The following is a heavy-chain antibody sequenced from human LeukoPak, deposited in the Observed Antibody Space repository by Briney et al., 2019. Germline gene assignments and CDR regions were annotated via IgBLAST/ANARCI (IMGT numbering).Heavy chain of an antibody. J-gene: IGHJ5*02. CDR1: GFTFSSYW. CDR2: INSDGSST. V-gene: IGHV3-74*01. CDR3: AREGDSGYDHNWFDP. Sequence: GGSLRLSCAASGFTFSSYWMHWVRQAPGKGLVWVSRINSDGSSTSYADSVKSRFTISRDNAKNTLYLQMNSLRAEDTAVYYCAREGDSGYDHNWFDPWGQGTLVTVSS. D-gene: IGHD5-12*01.